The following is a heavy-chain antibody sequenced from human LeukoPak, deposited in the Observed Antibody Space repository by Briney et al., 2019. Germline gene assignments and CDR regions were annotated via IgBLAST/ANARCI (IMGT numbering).Heavy chain of an antibody. D-gene: IGHD6-19*01. CDR3: ARGRSSGWYY. V-gene: IGHV4-34*01. J-gene: IGHJ4*02. CDR2: INHSGST. CDR1: GGSFSGYY. Sequence: PSETLSLTCAVYGGSFSGYYWSWIRQPPGKGQEWIGEINHSGSTNYNPSLKSRVTISVDTSKNQFSLKLSSVTAADTAVYYCARGRSSGWYYWGQGTLVTVSS.